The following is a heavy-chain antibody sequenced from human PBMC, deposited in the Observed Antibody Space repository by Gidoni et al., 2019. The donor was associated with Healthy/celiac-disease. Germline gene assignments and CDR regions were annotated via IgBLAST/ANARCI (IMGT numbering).Heavy chain of an antibody. CDR3: ARDRSTWIVGCDAFDI. Sequence: QVQLVQAGAVGKKPGSPVKVCCKAAGGPFSSYTISWVRQAPGQGLEWLGRIGPILGIANYAQKFQGRVTITADNSTSTAYMELSSMRSEATAVYYCARDRSTWIVGCDAFDIWGQGTMVTVSS. J-gene: IGHJ3*02. D-gene: IGHD3-22*01. V-gene: IGHV1-69*08. CDR2: IGPILGIA. CDR1: GGPFSSYT.